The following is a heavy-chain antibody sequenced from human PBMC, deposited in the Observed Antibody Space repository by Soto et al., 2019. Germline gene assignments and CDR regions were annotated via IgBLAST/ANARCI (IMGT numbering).Heavy chain of an antibody. D-gene: IGHD6-19*01. Sequence: QVTLKESGPVLVKPTEPLTLRCTVSGLSITDSEMGVSWIRQPPGQPLEWLAHIDSSGEKSYRTFLKSRLAISKDTSKSQIVLTMTNMDPADTAPYYCARRHLAVAVSPWFDPWGQGIPVTVSS. CDR1: GLSITDSEMG. CDR3: ARRHLAVAVSPWFDP. J-gene: IGHJ5*02. CDR2: IDSSGEK. V-gene: IGHV2-26*01.